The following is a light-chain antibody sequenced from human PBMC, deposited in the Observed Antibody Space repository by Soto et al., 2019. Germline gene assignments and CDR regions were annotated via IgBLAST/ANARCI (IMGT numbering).Light chain of an antibody. CDR1: QTLXSW. CDR2: KAS. V-gene: IGKV1-5*03. Sequence: IPLTQCPSTLSGSAGDSVTITCRASQTLXSWFVWDQQKPGKAPKLLXVKASTLKRGGPSRLSGSGSVTEFTLTISRLQPYDFANYYLQHYKSDSEAFGQGTKVDIK. J-gene: IGKJ1*01. CDR3: QHYKSDSEA.